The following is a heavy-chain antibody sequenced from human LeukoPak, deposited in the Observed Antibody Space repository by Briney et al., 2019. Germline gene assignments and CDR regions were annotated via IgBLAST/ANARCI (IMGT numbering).Heavy chain of an antibody. D-gene: IGHD3-22*01. CDR3: AIYYYDSSGYYYRLDY. Sequence: SVKVSCKASGGTFSSYAISWVRQAPGQGLEWMGGIIPIFGTANYAQKFQGRVTITADESTSTAYMELSSLRSEDTAVYYCAIYYYDSSGYYYRLDYWGQGTLVTVSS. CDR1: GGTFSSYA. J-gene: IGHJ4*02. V-gene: IGHV1-69*13. CDR2: IIPIFGTA.